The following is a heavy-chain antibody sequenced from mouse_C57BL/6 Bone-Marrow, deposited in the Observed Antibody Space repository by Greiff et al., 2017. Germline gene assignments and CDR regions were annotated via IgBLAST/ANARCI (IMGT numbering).Heavy chain of an antibody. CDR2: IYPRSGNT. CDR3: ARDSNPPWFAY. D-gene: IGHD2-5*01. V-gene: IGHV1-81*01. J-gene: IGHJ3*01. CDR1: GYTFTSYG. Sequence: VQLQQSGAELARPGASVKLSCKASGYTFTSYGISWVKQRTGQGLEWIGEIYPRSGNTYYNEKFKGKATLTADKSSSTAYMELRSLTSEDSAVYFCARDSNPPWFAYWGQGTLVTVSA.